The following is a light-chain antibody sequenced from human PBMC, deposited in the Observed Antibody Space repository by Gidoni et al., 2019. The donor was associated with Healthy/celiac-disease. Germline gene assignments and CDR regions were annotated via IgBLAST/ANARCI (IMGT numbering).Light chain of an antibody. CDR3: QQLNNYPRT. CDR2: AAS. V-gene: IGKV1-9*01. J-gene: IGKJ1*01. CDR1: QGTSNY. Sequence: IQLTQSPSSMSASVGDWVTITRRASQGTSNYVSWYKQKPGKAPKPLIYAASALQSGVPSRFNGNGSGTGFTLTISSLQREDFATFDCQQLNNYPRTVGQGTKVEIK.